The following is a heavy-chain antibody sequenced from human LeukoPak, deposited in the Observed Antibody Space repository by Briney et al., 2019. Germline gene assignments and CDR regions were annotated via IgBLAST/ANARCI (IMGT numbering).Heavy chain of an antibody. Sequence: SETLSLTCTVSGASISSYYWSWIRQPLGKGLEWIGCIYYSGYTNYNPSLKSRVTISVDTSKNQFSLKVRSVTAADTAVYYCARDPGPYCTTTSCHVDYWGQGTLVTVSS. CDR2: IYYSGYT. V-gene: IGHV4-59*01. D-gene: IGHD2-2*01. CDR1: GASISSYY. J-gene: IGHJ4*02. CDR3: ARDPGPYCTTTSCHVDY.